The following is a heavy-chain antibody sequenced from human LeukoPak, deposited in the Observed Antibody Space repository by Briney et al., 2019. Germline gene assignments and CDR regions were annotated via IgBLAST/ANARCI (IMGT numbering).Heavy chain of an antibody. J-gene: IGHJ4*02. CDR1: GFTFSSYW. CDR2: ISGSGGST. CDR3: AKATRLDLLWFGEPHNNPFDY. V-gene: IGHV3-23*01. Sequence: QPGGSLRLSCAASGFTFSSYWMHWVRQAPGKGLEWVSAISGSGGSTYYADSVKGRFTISRDNSKNTLYLQMNSLRAEDTAVYYCAKATRLDLLWFGEPHNNPFDYWGQGTLVTVSS. D-gene: IGHD3-10*01.